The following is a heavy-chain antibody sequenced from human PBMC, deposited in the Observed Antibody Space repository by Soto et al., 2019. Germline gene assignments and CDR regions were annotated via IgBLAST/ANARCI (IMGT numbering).Heavy chain of an antibody. D-gene: IGHD3-16*01. V-gene: IGHV3-9*01. CDR1: GFTFDDYA. J-gene: IGHJ4*02. Sequence: EVHLVESGGGLVQPGRSLRLSCVASGFTFDDYARHWVRQAPGKGLEWVAGFSWNSGNIGYADAVKGRFTISRDNAKNSLYLQMNSLRPDDTALYYCATDRDPGETTDGGEYFDYWGQGTLVTVSS. CDR2: FSWNSGNI. CDR3: ATDRDPGETTDGGEYFDY.